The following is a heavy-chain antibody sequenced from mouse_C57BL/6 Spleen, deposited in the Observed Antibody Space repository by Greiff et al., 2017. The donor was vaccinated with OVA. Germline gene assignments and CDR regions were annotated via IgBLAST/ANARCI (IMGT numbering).Heavy chain of an antibody. V-gene: IGHV1-62-2*01. CDR3: ARHEDGYYGSSYAWFAY. D-gene: IGHD1-1*01. Sequence: QVQLQQSGAELVKPGASVKLSCKASGYTFTEYTIHWVKQRSGQGLEWIGWFYPGSGSIKYNEKFKDKATLTADKSSSTVYMELSRLTSEDSAVYCCARHEDGYYGSSYAWFAYWGQGTLVTVSA. J-gene: IGHJ3*01. CDR1: GYTFTEYT. CDR2: FYPGSGSI.